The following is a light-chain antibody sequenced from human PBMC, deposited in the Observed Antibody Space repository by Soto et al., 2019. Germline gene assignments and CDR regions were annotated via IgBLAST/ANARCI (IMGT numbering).Light chain of an antibody. CDR2: DAS. J-gene: IGKJ1*01. CDR3: QQYNRYRT. V-gene: IGKV1-5*01. Sequence: DIQMTQSPSTLSASVGDRVTMTCRASQNISSWLAWYQQKPGKAPKVLIYDASSLESGVPSRFSGSGSGTELTLTTSSLKNDDCDTSYCQQYNRYRTFGQGTKVDSK. CDR1: QNISSW.